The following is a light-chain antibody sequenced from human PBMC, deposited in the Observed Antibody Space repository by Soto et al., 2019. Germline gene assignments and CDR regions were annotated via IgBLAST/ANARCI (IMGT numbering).Light chain of an antibody. J-gene: IGKJ1*01. Sequence: EIVLPQSPATLSLSPGESVTLSCRASQSVSDYLAWYQQKPGQAPRLLIYDASNRGAGIPARFSGSGSGTDFTLTISSREPDDFAVYYCQQRSNWPRTFGQGTKVEIK. CDR3: QQRSNWPRT. V-gene: IGKV3-11*01. CDR1: QSVSDY. CDR2: DAS.